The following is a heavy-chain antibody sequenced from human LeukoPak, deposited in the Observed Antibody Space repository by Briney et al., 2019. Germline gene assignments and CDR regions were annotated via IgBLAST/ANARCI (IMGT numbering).Heavy chain of an antibody. D-gene: IGHD5-24*01. CDR1: GLTFSDYY. CDR2: ITNRGDTV. Sequence: GGSLRLSCAASGLTFSDYYMTWVRQAPGKGLEWLSYITNRGDTVFYADSVKGRFTVSRDNAKRSLYLQMNSLRAEDTAIYYCTRVGYIDEGIDYWGQGTLVTVSS. J-gene: IGHJ4*02. CDR3: TRVGYIDEGIDY. V-gene: IGHV3-11*04.